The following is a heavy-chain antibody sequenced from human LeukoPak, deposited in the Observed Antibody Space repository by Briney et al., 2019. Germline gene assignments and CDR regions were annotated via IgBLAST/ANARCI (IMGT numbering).Heavy chain of an antibody. CDR2: IHHSGST. J-gene: IGHJ6*02. CDR1: GDSITSSNW. Sequence: PSETLSLTCAVSGDSITSSNWWSWVRQPPGKRLEWIAEIHHSGSTNNNPSLKSRLTISVDKSKNQFSLKLNSVTAADTAVYYCARVVVRGVIAGMDVWGQGTTVTVSS. D-gene: IGHD3-10*01. CDR3: ARVVVRGVIAGMDV. V-gene: IGHV4-4*02.